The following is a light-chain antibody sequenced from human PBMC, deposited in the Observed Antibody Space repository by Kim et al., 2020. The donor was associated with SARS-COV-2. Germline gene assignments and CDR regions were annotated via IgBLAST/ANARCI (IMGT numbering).Light chain of an antibody. J-gene: IGKJ4*01. CDR1: QSVSSY. Sequence: EIVLTQSPATLSLSPGERANLSCRASQSVSSYFAWYQQKPGQAPRLLIYDASNRASGIPARFSGSGSGTDFTLTISSLEPEDFAVYYCQQRSNWTPLTFGGVTKLEI. CDR3: QQRSNWTPLT. V-gene: IGKV3-11*01. CDR2: DAS.